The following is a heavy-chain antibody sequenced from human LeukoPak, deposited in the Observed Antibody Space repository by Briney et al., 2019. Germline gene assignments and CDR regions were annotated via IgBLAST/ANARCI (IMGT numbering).Heavy chain of an antibody. V-gene: IGHV3-30-3*01. CDR1: GFTFSRYA. J-gene: IGHJ4*02. CDR3: AKDLRVSVAGTLDY. D-gene: IGHD6-19*01. Sequence: GGSLRLSCVVSGFTFSRYAMHWVRQAPGQGLEWVAVISFDGIHKYYADSVKGRFTISRDNSKNTLYLQMNSLRAEDTAVYYCAKDLRVSVAGTLDYWGQGTLVTVSS. CDR2: ISFDGIHK.